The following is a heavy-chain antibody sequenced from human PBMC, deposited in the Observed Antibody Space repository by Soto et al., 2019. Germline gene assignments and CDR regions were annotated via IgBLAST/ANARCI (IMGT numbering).Heavy chain of an antibody. D-gene: IGHD2-2*01. J-gene: IGHJ6*02. Sequence: HTLSLTCPISGDSVSSQSASLNCISQYPSRVLEWLVITYYISNVYNDYAVSVKSRITINPDTSKNQFSLQLNSVTPEDTAVYYCARSLGCSSTSCYRIAAAGTPPYYYYGMDVWGQGTTVTVS. CDR2: TYYISNVYN. CDR1: GDSVSSQSAS. V-gene: IGHV6-1*01. CDR3: ARSLGCSSTSCYRIAAAGTPPYYYYGMDV.